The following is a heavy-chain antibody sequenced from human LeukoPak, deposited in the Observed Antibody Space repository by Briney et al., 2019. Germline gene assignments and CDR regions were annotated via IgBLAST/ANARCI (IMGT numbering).Heavy chain of an antibody. V-gene: IGHV4-39*01. Sequence: SETLSLTCTVSGGSILDSTYYWAWIRQPPGKGLEWIATIFYNGNTHYNPSLKSRVTMSVDTVKNQFSLNLNSVTAADTAVYYCARQSSGYYYGWFDPWGQGTLVAVSS. CDR2: IFYNGNT. CDR1: GGSILDSTYY. J-gene: IGHJ5*02. CDR3: ARQSSGYYYGWFDP. D-gene: IGHD3-22*01.